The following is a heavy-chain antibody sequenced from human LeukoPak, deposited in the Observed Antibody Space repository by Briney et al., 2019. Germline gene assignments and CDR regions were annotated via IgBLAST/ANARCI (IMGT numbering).Heavy chain of an antibody. V-gene: IGHV3-30*02. CDR3: ARVRGGSYFGGAFDI. CDR2: IRYDASYK. J-gene: IGHJ3*02. Sequence: GGSLRLSCAASGFTFSSYGMHWVRQAPGKGLEWVAFIRYDASYKYYADSVKGRFSISRDNSKNSLYLQMNSLRAEDTAVYYCARVRGGSYFGGAFDIWGQGTMVTVSS. CDR1: GFTFSSYG. D-gene: IGHD1-26*01.